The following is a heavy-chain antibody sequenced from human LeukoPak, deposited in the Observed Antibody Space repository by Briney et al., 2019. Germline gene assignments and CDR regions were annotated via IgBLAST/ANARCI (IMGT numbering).Heavy chain of an antibody. J-gene: IGHJ5*02. CDR1: GYTFTSYD. CDR2: MNPNSGNT. CDR3: ARVRIIGQQLVHWFDP. V-gene: IGHV1-8*01. Sequence: ASVKVSCKASGYTFTSYDINWVRQATGQGLEWMGWMNPNSGNTGYAQKFQGRVTMTRNTSISTAYMELSSLRSEDTAVYYCARVRIIGQQLVHWFDPWGQGTLVTVFS. D-gene: IGHD6-13*01.